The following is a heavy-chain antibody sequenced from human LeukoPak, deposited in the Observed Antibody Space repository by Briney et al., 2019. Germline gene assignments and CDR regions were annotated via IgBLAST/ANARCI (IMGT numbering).Heavy chain of an antibody. CDR2: IHYSGST. CDR3: AKVGTVLDGGS. CDR1: GGAITSDY. J-gene: IGHJ5*02. V-gene: IGHV4-59*01. D-gene: IGHD1-7*01. Sequence: SETLSLTCTASGGAITSDYWSWIRQPPGKGLDWIGYIHYSGSTNYNPSLKSRVIISIDSSKTQFSLKLRSVTAADTAVYYCAKVGTVLDGGSWGQGTLVTVSS.